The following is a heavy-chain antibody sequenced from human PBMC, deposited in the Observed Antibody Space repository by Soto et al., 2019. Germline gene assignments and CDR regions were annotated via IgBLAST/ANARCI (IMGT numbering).Heavy chain of an antibody. D-gene: IGHD6-19*01. J-gene: IGHJ4*02. V-gene: IGHV1-58*01. CDR3: ARDLGSGWYSDY. CDR2: IVVGSGNT. Sequence: SVKVSCKASGFTFTSSAVQWVRQARGQRLEWIGWIVVGSGNTNYAQKFQERVTITRDMSTSTAYMELRSLRSDDTAVYYCARDLGSGWYSDYWGQGTLVTVSS. CDR1: GFTFTSSA.